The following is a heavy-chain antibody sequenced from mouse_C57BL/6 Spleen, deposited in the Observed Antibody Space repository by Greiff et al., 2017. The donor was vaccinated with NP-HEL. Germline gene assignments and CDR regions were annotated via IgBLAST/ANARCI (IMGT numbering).Heavy chain of an antibody. V-gene: IGHV5-16*01. D-gene: IGHD1-2*01. CDR1: GFTFSDYY. Sequence: EVMLVESEGGLVQPGSSMKLSCTASGFTFSDYYMAWVRQVPEKGLEWVANINYDGSSTYYLDSLKSRFIISRDNAKNILYLQMSSLKSEDTATYYCAREGTTALFDYWGQGTTLTVSS. CDR3: AREGTTALFDY. J-gene: IGHJ2*01. CDR2: INYDGSST.